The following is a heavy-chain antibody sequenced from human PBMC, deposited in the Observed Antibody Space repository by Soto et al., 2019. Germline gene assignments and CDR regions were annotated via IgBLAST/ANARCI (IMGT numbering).Heavy chain of an antibody. CDR1: GGSFSGYY. J-gene: IGHJ4*02. V-gene: IGHV4-34*01. CDR3: ARRGPSHYYDSSGYYK. CDR2: INHSGST. Sequence: QVQLQQWGAGLLKPSETLSLTCAVYGGSFSGYYWSWIRQPPGKGLEWIGEINHSGSTNYNPSLKSRVTISVDTAKNQFSLKLSSVTAADTAVYYCARRGPSHYYDSSGYYKWGQGTLVTVSS. D-gene: IGHD3-22*01.